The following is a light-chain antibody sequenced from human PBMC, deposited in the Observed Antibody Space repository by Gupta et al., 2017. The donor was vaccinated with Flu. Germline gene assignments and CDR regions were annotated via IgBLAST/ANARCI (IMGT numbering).Light chain of an antibody. CDR3: LQYGTSLPT. J-gene: IGKJ2*01. CDR2: GAS. CDR1: QSVNNNW. V-gene: IGKV3-20*01. Sequence: VLTQSPGTLSSSPGERATLSCRASQSVNNNWLTWYQQKPGQAPRLLIYGASSRATGIPDRFSGRGSGTDFTLTIRILEPEDFAVYYCLQYGTSLPTFGQGTKVEIK.